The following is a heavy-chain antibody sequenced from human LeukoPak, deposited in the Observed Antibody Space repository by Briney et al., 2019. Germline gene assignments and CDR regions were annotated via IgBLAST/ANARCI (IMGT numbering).Heavy chain of an antibody. CDR1: GGSLSTFY. CDR3: ASRDLITMIAFDY. V-gene: IGHV4-39*01. Sequence: PSETLSLTCSVSGGSLSTFYWTWIRQPPGKGLEWIGSIYYSGSTYYNPSLKSRVTISVDTSKNQFSLKLSSVTAADTAVYYCASRDLITMIAFDYWGQGTLVTVSS. D-gene: IGHD3-22*01. CDR2: IYYSGST. J-gene: IGHJ4*02.